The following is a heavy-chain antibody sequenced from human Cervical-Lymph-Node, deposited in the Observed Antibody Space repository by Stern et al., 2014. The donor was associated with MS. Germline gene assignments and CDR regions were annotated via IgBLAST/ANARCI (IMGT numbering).Heavy chain of an antibody. CDR3: AGAIGKYELLESFDM. Sequence: QVQLVQSGPGLVKPSQTLSLACAVSGASVGGGDWYWSWLRQPPGKGLEWLGHIYYSGTTYYKPSLKSRLIISLDTSKNQFSLNLTSVTAADTAVYYCAGAIGKYELLESFDMWGQGTMVTVSS. CDR1: GASVGGGDWY. V-gene: IGHV4-30-4*01. J-gene: IGHJ3*02. D-gene: IGHD1-1*01. CDR2: IYYSGTT.